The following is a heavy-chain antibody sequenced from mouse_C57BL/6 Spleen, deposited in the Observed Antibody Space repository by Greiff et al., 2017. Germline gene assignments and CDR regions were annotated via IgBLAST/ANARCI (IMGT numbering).Heavy chain of an antibody. CDR3: TTVVASYYFDY. CDR2: IDPENGGT. V-gene: IGHV14-1*01. CDR1: GFNINAYY. Sequence: VQLQQSGAELVRPGASVKLSCTASGFNINAYYMHWVKQRPEQGLEWIGRIDPENGGTEYAPKFQGKATMTADPSSHTASLQLSSLTSDDTAVYYCTTVVASYYFDYWGQGTTLTVSS. D-gene: IGHD1-1*01. J-gene: IGHJ2*01.